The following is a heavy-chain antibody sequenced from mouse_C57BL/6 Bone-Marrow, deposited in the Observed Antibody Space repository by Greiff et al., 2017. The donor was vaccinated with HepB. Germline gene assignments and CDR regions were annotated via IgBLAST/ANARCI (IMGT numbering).Heavy chain of an antibody. J-gene: IGHJ2*01. CDR1: GFTFSSYG. Sequence: DVQLQESGGDLVKPGGSLKLSCAASGFTFSSYGMSWVRQTPDKRLEWVATISSGGSYTYYPDSVKGRFTISRDNAKNTLYLQMSSLKSEDTAMYYCARRRHYYGSSSHYFDYWGQGTTLTVSS. CDR2: ISSGGSYT. CDR3: ARRRHYYGSSSHYFDY. D-gene: IGHD1-1*01. V-gene: IGHV5-6*01.